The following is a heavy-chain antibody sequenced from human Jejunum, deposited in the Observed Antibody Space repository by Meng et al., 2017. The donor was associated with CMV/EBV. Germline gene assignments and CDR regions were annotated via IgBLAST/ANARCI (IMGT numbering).Heavy chain of an antibody. V-gene: IGHV1-2*02. CDR2: INPKTGDT. D-gene: IGHD1-26*01. CDR3: AKDGGSYLDYYFDY. J-gene: IGHJ4*02. CDR1: EYPFTDYY. Sequence: SEYPFTDYYVQWVRQAPGQGLEWMGWINPKTGDTNYAQKFQGRVIMTRDMSINTVHMELTRLRSDDTAVYYCAKDGGSYLDYYFDYWGQGTLVTVSS.